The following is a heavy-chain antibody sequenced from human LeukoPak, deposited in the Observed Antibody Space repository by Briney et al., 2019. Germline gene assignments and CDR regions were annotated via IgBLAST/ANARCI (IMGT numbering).Heavy chain of an antibody. V-gene: IGHV3-23*01. CDR1: GFTFSSYA. Sequence: GGSLRLSCAASGFTFSSYAMSWVRQAPGKGLEWVSSIRGSGGGTDYADSVKGRFTSSRDNSKNTLYLQMNSLRAEDTAVYYCGRDPNGDYVGAFDFRGQGTMVTVSS. J-gene: IGHJ3*01. D-gene: IGHD4-17*01. CDR3: GRDPNGDYVGAFDF. CDR2: IRGSGGGT.